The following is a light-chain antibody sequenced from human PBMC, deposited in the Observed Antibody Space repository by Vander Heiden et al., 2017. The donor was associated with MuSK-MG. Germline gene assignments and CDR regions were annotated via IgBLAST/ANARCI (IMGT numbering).Light chain of an antibody. Sequence: AIQLTQSPSSLSASVGDRVTITCRASQGISSALAWYQQKPGKAPKLLIYDASSLESGVPSRFSGSGSGTDFTLTISSLQPEDFATYYCQQGNNSPPLTFGAGTKVEIK. J-gene: IGKJ4*01. CDR1: QGISSA. CDR2: DAS. V-gene: IGKV1D-13*01. CDR3: QQGNNSPPLT.